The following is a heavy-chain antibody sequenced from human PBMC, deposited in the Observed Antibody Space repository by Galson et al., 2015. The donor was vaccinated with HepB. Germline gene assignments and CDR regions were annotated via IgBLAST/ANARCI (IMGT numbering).Heavy chain of an antibody. CDR2: ISAYNGNT. V-gene: IGHV1-18*04. CDR3: ARALAYQLLCLDSCYFDY. Sequence: SVKVSCKASGYTFTSYGISWVRQAPGQGLEWMGWISAYNGNTNYAQKLQGRVTMTTDTSTSTAYMELRSLRSDDTAVYYCARALAYQLLCLDSCYFDYWGQGTLVTVSS. J-gene: IGHJ4*02. CDR1: GYTFTSYG. D-gene: IGHD2-2*01.